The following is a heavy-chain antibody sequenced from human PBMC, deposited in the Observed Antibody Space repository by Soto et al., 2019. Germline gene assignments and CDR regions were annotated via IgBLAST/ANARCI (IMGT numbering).Heavy chain of an antibody. CDR1: GGTFSSYA. J-gene: IGHJ5*02. V-gene: IGHV1-69*13. Sequence: SVKVSCKASGGTFSSYAISWVRQAPGQGLEWMGGIIPIFGTANYAQKFQGRVTITADESTSTAYMELSSLRSEDTAVYYCARDSLYSYGKLTGWFYPWGQGTLVPVSS. D-gene: IGHD5-18*01. CDR2: IIPIFGTA. CDR3: ARDSLYSYGKLTGWFYP.